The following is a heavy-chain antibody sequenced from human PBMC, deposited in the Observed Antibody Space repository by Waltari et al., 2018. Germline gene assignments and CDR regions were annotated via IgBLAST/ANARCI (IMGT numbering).Heavy chain of an antibody. J-gene: IGHJ3*02. Sequence: QVQLVQSGAEVKNPGASVKVSCKASGYTFTRSGIIWVRQAPGQGLEWMGWISAYNGNTQYAHELQDRVTLTTDTSTSTAYMELRSLTSDDTAVYYWARRLGALDGLDIWGQGTVVSVPP. CDR3: ARRLGALDGLDI. CDR1: GYTFTRSG. V-gene: IGHV1-18*01. CDR2: ISAYNGNT. D-gene: IGHD1-26*01.